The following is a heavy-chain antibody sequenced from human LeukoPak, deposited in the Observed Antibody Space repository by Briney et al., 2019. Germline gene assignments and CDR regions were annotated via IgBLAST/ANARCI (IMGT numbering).Heavy chain of an antibody. Sequence: ASVKVSCKASGYTFTSYAMHWVRQAPGQRFEWMGWINAGNGNTKYSQKFQGRVTITRDTSASTAYMELSSLRSEDTAVYYCARDWGDYASAYWGQGTLVTVSS. CDR3: ARDWGDYASAY. D-gene: IGHD4-17*01. V-gene: IGHV1-3*01. CDR1: GYTFTSYA. J-gene: IGHJ4*02. CDR2: INAGNGNT.